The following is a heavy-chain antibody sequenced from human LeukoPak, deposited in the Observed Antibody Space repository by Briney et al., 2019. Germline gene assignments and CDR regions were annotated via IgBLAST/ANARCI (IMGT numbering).Heavy chain of an antibody. CDR3: AKGSIVVLTAIHFDY. J-gene: IGHJ4*02. CDR1: GFTLRSYA. V-gene: IGHV3-23*01. D-gene: IGHD2-21*02. Sequence: GGSLRLSCAASGFTLRSYAMSWVRQAPGKGLEWVSGISGSGGRRDYADSVKGRFTISTDNSENTLYLQMNSLRAEGTAVYYCAKGSIVVLTAIHFDYWGQGTLVTVSS. CDR2: ISGSGGRR.